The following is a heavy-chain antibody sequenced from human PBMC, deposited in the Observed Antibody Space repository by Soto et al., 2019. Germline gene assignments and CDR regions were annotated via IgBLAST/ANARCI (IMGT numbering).Heavy chain of an antibody. CDR3: ARDPSPYTSGWYGVDF. Sequence: QVQLVESGGGVVQPGRALRLSCAASGFMFSAYAMLWVRQAPGKGLEWVAAVSYDGTNKYYADSVKGRFTISRDNSKNTLFLQMNSLRAEDTAVYYCARDPSPYTSGWYGVDFWGHGTLVTVSS. V-gene: IGHV3-30*04. J-gene: IGHJ4*01. CDR1: GFMFSAYA. D-gene: IGHD6-19*01. CDR2: VSYDGTNK.